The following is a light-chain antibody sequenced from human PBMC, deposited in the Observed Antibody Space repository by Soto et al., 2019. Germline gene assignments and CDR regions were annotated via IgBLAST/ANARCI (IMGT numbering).Light chain of an antibody. CDR2: EVT. V-gene: IGLV2-23*02. CDR1: SSDVGTYNL. J-gene: IGLJ2*01. CDR3: CSYAGSQTFVV. Sequence: QSVLTQPASVSGSPGRSITISCTGTSSDVGTYNLVSWYRQYPGTAPKLLLYEVTKLPSGVSSRFSGSKSGNTASLTISGLQAEDEADYFCCSYAGSQTFVVFGGGTKLTVL.